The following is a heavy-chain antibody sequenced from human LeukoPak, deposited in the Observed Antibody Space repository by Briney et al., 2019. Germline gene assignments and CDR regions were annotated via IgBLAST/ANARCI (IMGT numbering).Heavy chain of an antibody. CDR2: INHSGGT. J-gene: IGHJ5*02. V-gene: IGHV4-34*01. Sequence: KPSATLSLTCAVYGGSFSGYYRSWTRQPPGKGLECIGEINHSGGTNYNPSLKSRVTISVDTSKNQFSLKLSSVTAADTAVYYCGREAVINYYDSSGYYYWYNWFDPWGQGTLVTVSS. CDR3: GREAVINYYDSSGYYYWYNWFDP. D-gene: IGHD3-22*01. CDR1: GGSFSGYY.